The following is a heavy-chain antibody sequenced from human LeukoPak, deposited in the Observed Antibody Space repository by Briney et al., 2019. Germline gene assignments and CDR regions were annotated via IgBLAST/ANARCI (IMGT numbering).Heavy chain of an antibody. V-gene: IGHV3-74*01. CDR1: GFTLSSYW. CDR2: INSDGSST. D-gene: IGHD1-1*01. Sequence: GGSLRLSCAASGFTLSSYWMHWVRQAPGQGLVWVSRINSDGSSTSYADSVKGRFTISRDNAKNTLYLQMNSLRAEDTAVYYCTRADTTVHWGQGTLVTVPS. CDR3: TRADTTVH. J-gene: IGHJ4*02.